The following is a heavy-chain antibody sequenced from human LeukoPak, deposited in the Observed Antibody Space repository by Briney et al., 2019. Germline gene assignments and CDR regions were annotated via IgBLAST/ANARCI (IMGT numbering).Heavy chain of an antibody. CDR3: AHRRAATNPAYFDY. J-gene: IGHJ4*02. Sequence: SGPTLVNPTQTLTLTCTFSGFSFSTNGMGVGWIRQPPGKALEWLALSYWNDDKSYSPSLKSRLTITRDTSKNQVVLTLTNMDPVDTATYYCAHRRAATNPAYFDYWGQGTLVTVSS. CDR1: GFSFSTNGMG. CDR2: SYWNDDK. D-gene: IGHD5-24*01. V-gene: IGHV2-5*01.